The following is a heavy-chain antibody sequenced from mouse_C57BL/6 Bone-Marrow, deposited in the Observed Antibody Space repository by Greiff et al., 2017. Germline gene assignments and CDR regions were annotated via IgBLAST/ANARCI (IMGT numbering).Heavy chain of an antibody. CDR2: INPSSGYT. D-gene: IGHD2-4*01. J-gene: IGHJ1*03. CDR3: ARFDYDRGDWYFDV. V-gene: IGHV1-7*01. CDR1: GYTFTSYW. Sequence: VQLVESGAELAKPGASVTLSCKASGYTFTSYWMHWVKQRPGQGLEWIGYINPSSGYTKYNQKFKEKATLTADKSSSTAYMQLSSLTYEDSAVYYCARFDYDRGDWYFDVWGTGTTVTVSS.